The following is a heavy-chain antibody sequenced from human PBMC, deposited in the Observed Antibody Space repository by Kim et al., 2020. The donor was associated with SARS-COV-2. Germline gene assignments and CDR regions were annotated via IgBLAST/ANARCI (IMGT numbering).Heavy chain of an antibody. V-gene: IGHV3-43*01. CDR3: AKEKSRIWDY. CDR1: GFIFHEYT. CDR2: ITWDGGST. D-gene: IGHD3-3*02. Sequence: GGSLRLSCAASGFIFHEYTMHWVRQVPGKSLEWVALITWDGGSTFYADSVKDRFTISRDNSEKSLYMQMNSLTIEDSAFYYCAKEKSRIWDYWGQGTLVT. J-gene: IGHJ4*02.